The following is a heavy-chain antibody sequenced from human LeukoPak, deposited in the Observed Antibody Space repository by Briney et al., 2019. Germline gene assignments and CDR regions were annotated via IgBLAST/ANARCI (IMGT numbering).Heavy chain of an antibody. CDR3: ARHRSDSSGYYVYNWFDP. V-gene: IGHV1-2*02. J-gene: IGHJ5*02. CDR2: INPNTGGT. Sequence: ASVKVSCKASGYTFTGYYMHWVRQAPGQGLEWMGWINPNTGGTNYAQKFQDRVTMTRDTSINTAYMELSGLRSDDTAVYYCARHRSDSSGYYVYNWFDPWGQGTLVTVSS. D-gene: IGHD3-22*01. CDR1: GYTFTGYY.